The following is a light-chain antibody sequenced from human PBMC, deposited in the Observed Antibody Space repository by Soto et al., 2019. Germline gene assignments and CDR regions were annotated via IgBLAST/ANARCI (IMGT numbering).Light chain of an antibody. V-gene: IGLV2-14*01. CDR2: GVS. CDR1: SSDVGGYNY. J-gene: IGLJ3*02. Sequence: QSALTQPASVSGSPGQSITISCTGTSSDVGGYNYVSWYQQHPGKAPKLMIYGVSNRPSGFSNRFSGSKSGNTASLTISGLQAEDEADYYCSSYTSSSTLRVFGGGTKLTVL. CDR3: SSYTSSSTLRV.